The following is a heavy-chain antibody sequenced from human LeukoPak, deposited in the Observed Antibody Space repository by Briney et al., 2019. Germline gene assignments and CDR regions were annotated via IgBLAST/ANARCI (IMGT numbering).Heavy chain of an antibody. J-gene: IGHJ4*02. V-gene: IGHV3-23*01. D-gene: IGHD5-18*01. CDR1: GFTFSLYA. Sequence: GGSVRLSCAASGFTFSLYAMSWVPQAPGKGLEGVSAISGSGGSTYYADSAKGRFTISRDNAKNTLYLQMNSVSADDTAVYYCAKGSGGGYSYSYVDYWGQAPLVTVSS. CDR2: ISGSGGST. CDR3: AKGSGGGYSYSYVDY.